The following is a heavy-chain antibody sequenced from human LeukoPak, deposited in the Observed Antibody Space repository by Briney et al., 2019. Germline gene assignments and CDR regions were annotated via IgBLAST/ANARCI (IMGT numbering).Heavy chain of an antibody. Sequence: QPGRSLRLSCAASGFTFSSYGMHWVRQAPGKGLEWVAVIWYDGSNKYYADSVKGRFTISRDNSKNTLYLQMNSLRAEDTAVYYCAKDRGGYCSGGSCYWDAFDIWGQGTMVTVSS. CDR3: AKDRGGYCSGGSCYWDAFDI. D-gene: IGHD2-15*01. J-gene: IGHJ3*02. CDR1: GFTFSSYG. CDR2: IWYDGSNK. V-gene: IGHV3-33*06.